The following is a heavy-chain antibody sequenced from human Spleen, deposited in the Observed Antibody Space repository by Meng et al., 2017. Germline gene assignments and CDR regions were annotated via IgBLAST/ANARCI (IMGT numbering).Heavy chain of an antibody. D-gene: IGHD4-17*01. CDR2: IYWDDDK. CDR3: AHTDGDPDAFDY. J-gene: IGHJ4*02. CDR1: GFSLRTSGVA. Sequence: QITLKESGPTLVKPTQPPPLTCTFSGFSLRTSGVAVGWIRQPPGKALEWLALIYWDDDKRYGPSLKSRLTITKDTSKNQVVLIMTNMDHVDTATYYCAHTDGDPDAFDYWGQGTLVTVSS. V-gene: IGHV2-5*05.